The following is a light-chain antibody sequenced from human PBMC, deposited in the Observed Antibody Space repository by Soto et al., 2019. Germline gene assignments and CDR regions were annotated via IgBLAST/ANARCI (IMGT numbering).Light chain of an antibody. CDR1: QSITTW. CDR2: KAS. CDR3: QQYDNDSWT. Sequence: DIQMTQSPSTLSASVGDRVIITCRASQSITTWLAWYQQKPGKAPNLLIYKASTLKSGVPLRFSGSGSGTEFNLTISSLQPDDFATYYCQQYDNDSWTFGQGTKVEIK. J-gene: IGKJ1*01. V-gene: IGKV1-5*03.